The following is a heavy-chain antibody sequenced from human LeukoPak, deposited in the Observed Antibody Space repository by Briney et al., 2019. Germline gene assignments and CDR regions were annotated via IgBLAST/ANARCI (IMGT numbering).Heavy chain of an antibody. CDR1: GFTFSNAW. CDR3: EGVTPRFDY. Sequence: QVQLVESGGGLVKPGGSLRLSCAASGFTFSNAWMSWVRQAPGKGLEWVAVISYDGSNKYYADSVKGRFTISRDNSKNTLYLQMNSLRAEDTAVYYCEGVTPRFDYWGQGTLVTVSS. CDR2: ISYDGSNK. J-gene: IGHJ4*02. D-gene: IGHD2-21*02. V-gene: IGHV3-30-3*01.